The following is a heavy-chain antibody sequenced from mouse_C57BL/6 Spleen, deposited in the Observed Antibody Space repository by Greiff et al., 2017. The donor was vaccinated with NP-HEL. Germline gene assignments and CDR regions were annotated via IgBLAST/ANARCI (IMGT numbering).Heavy chain of an antibody. CDR1: GYTFTSYG. J-gene: IGHJ4*01. D-gene: IGHD1-1*01. CDR2: IYPRSGNT. V-gene: IGHV1-81*01. CDR3: ARDYYGSSHYYAMDY. Sequence: QVQLKQSGAELARPGASVKLSCKASGYTFTSYGISWVKQRTGQGLEWIGEIYPRSGNTYYNEKFKGKATLTADKSSSTAYMELRSLTSEDSAVYFCARDYYGSSHYYAMDYWGQGTSVTVSS.